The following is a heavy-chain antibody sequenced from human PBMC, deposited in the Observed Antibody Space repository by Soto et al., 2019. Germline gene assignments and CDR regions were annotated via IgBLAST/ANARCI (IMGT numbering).Heavy chain of an antibody. D-gene: IGHD3-10*01. CDR1: GFTFSSYS. CDR3: ARDRHYYGSGSYSVDVWPIDY. Sequence: GGSLRLSCAASGFTFSSYSMNWVRQAPGKGLEWVSSISSSSSYIYYADSVKGRFTTSRDNAKNSLYLQMNSLRAEDTAVYYCARDRHYYGSGSYSVDVWPIDYWGQGTLVTVSS. CDR2: ISSSSSYI. V-gene: IGHV3-21*01. J-gene: IGHJ4*02.